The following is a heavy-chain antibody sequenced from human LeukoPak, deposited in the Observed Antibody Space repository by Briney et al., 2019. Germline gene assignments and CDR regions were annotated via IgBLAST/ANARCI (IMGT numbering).Heavy chain of an antibody. V-gene: IGHV3-30-3*01. CDR2: ISYDGSNK. D-gene: IGHD6-13*01. CDR1: GFTFSSYA. J-gene: IGHJ4*02. Sequence: GGSLRLSCAASGFTFSSYAMHWVRQAPGKGLEWVAVISYDGSNKYYADSVKGRFTISRDNSKNTLYLQMNSLRAEDTAVYYCARAHSSSWYMDYWGQGTLVTVSS. CDR3: ARAHSSSWYMDY.